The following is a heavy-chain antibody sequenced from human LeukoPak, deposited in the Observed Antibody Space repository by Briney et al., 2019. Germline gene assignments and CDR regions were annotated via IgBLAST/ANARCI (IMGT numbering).Heavy chain of an antibody. J-gene: IGHJ5*02. D-gene: IGHD3-22*01. CDR2: INSDGINT. CDR1: GFTFSNYW. V-gene: IGHV3-74*01. CDR3: ARDLGQYYDTSDNWFDP. Sequence: GGSLRLSCPASGFTFSNYWMHWVRQAPGKGLVWVSRINSDGINTSYADSVKGRFTISRDNAKNTLNLQMNSLRAEDTAVYYCARDLGQYYDTSDNWFDPWGQGTLVTVSS.